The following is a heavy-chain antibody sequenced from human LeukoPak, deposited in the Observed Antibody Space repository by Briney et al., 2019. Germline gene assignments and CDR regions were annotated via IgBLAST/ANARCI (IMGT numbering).Heavy chain of an antibody. CDR2: IIPILDIA. CDR3: ATHTAATAGVAAAGSYYFDY. J-gene: IGHJ4*02. D-gene: IGHD6-13*01. V-gene: IGHV1-69*04. CDR1: GGIFSSYA. Sequence: GASVKVSCKASGGIFSSYAISWVPQAPGQGLEWMGRIIPILDIANYAQKFQGRATITADKSTSTAYMELSSPRSEDTAVYYCATHTAATAGVAAAGSYYFDYWGQGTLVTVSS.